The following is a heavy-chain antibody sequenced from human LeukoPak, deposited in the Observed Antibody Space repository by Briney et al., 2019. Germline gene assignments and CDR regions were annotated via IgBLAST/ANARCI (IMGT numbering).Heavy chain of an antibody. D-gene: IGHD2-8*01. CDR2: INPSAGST. J-gene: IGHJ2*01. CDR1: GYTFTSYN. Sequence: RASEKVSCKASGYTFTSYNMHRVRQAPGQGLEWMGVINPSAGSTNYAQKCEGRVTMTRGTSTSTVYMELSSLTSEDTAVYYCARASLPGCYFDLWGRGTLVTVSS. CDR3: ARASLPGCYFDL. V-gene: IGHV1-46*01.